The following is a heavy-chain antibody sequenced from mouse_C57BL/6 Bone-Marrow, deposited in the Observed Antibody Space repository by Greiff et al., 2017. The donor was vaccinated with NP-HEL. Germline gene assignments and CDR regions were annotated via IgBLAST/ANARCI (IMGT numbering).Heavy chain of an antibody. CDR2: IYPGDGDT. CDR3: ARGAY. CDR1: GYEFSNYW. J-gene: IGHJ3*01. V-gene: IGHV1-80*01. Sequence: VQLQESGAELVKPGASVKISCKASGYEFSNYWMNWVKQRPGKGLEWIGQIYPGDGDTNYNGKFKDKATLTVDKSSSTAYMQLSRLTSEDSAVYFCARGAYWGQGTLVTVSA.